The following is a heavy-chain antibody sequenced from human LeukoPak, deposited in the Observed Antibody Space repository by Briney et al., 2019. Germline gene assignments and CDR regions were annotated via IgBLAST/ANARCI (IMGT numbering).Heavy chain of an antibody. CDR2: ISYDGSNK. Sequence: GRSLRLSCAASGFTFSNYGMHWVRQAPGKGLEWVAIISYDGSNKYYADSVKGRFTTSRDNSKNTLYLQMNSLRTEDTAVYYCAKDFGSDSSGWYRYFQHWGQGTLVTVSS. V-gene: IGHV3-30*18. CDR3: AKDFGSDSSGWYRYFQH. D-gene: IGHD6-13*01. J-gene: IGHJ1*01. CDR1: GFTFSNYG.